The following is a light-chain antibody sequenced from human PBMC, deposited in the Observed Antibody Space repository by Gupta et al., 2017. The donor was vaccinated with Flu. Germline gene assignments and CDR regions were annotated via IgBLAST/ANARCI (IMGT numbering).Light chain of an antibody. CDR2: ADS. J-gene: IGLJ3*02. V-gene: IGLV3-21*02. CDR3: HVWVTSSGPSWV. Sequence: GSKRVHWYQQRPGPPPVLVVYADSDRPSGIPDRFSGSHSGNTATLTVLGVEAGDEADYYCHVWVTSSGPSWVFGGGPKLPVL. CDR1: GSKR.